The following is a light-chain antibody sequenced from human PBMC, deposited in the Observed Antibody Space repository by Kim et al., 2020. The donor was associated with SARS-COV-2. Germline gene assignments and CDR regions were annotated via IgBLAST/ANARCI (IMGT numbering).Light chain of an antibody. CDR3: QHYRDYPWT. CDR2: AAS. Sequence: DIQITQSPSSVSASVGDRVTITCRASRDIMRYLAWFQQKPGKAPKSLIYAASSLQGGVPSRFSGSGSGTHFTLTITSLQPEDFAIYYCQHYRDYPWTFGQGTKVDIK. CDR1: RDIMRY. J-gene: IGKJ1*01. V-gene: IGKV1-16*01.